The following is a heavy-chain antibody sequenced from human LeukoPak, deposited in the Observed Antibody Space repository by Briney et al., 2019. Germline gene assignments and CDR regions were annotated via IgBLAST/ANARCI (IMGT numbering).Heavy chain of an antibody. CDR1: GYTFTNYA. J-gene: IGHJ5*02. V-gene: IGHV7-4-1*02. CDR2: INTNTGNP. CDR3: AASPQHIPTPASGWFDP. Sequence: GASVKVSCKASGYTFTNYAINWVRQAPGQGLECMGWINTNTGNPTYVQGFTGRFVFSLDTSVSTAYLQINSLEAEDSAVYYCAASPQHIPTPASGWFDPWGQGTLVIVSS. D-gene: IGHD1-1*01.